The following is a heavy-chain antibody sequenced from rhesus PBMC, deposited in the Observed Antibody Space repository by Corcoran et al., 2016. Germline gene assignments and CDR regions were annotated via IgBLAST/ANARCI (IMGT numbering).Heavy chain of an antibody. CDR1: GYNFTDHY. D-gene: IGHD6-25*01. V-gene: IGHV1-111*02. J-gene: IGHJ4*01. CDR2: VDPEDGEA. CDR3: ATAPIAAAGTLRDY. Sequence: EVQLVQSGAAVKKPGASVKISCKASGYNFTDHYLHWVRQAPGKGLEWMGRVDPEDGEAIHAQKFQDRVTITADTSTDTAYMELSSLRSEDTAVYYCATAPIAAAGTLRDYWGQGVLVTVSS.